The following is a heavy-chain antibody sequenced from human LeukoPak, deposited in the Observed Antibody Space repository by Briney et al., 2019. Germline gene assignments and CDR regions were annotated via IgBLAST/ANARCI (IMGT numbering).Heavy chain of an antibody. J-gene: IGHJ4*02. Sequence: QTGGSLRLSCAASGFTVSSNYMSWVRQAPRKGLEWVSVIYSGGSTYYADSVKGRFTISRDNSKNMLYLQMNSLRAEDTAVYYCAKGALYYDFWSGYQFDYWGQGTLVTVSS. CDR3: AKGALYYDFWSGYQFDY. CDR1: GFTVSSNY. V-gene: IGHV3-53*05. CDR2: IYSGGST. D-gene: IGHD3-3*01.